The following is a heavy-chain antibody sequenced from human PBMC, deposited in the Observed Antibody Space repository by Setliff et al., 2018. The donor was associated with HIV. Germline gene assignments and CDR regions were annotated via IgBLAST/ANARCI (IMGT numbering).Heavy chain of an antibody. CDR3: ARTRGRAPVSYYFDY. Sequence: PSETLSLTCTVSGGSISSYYWSWIRQPPGKGLEWIGYIYYSGSTNYNPSLNSRVTMSVDTSRDQFSLKLSSVTAADTAVYYCARTRGRAPVSYYFDYWGQGRLVTVSS. CDR1: GGSISSYY. V-gene: IGHV4-59*01. CDR2: IYYSGST. J-gene: IGHJ4*02. D-gene: IGHD2-2*01.